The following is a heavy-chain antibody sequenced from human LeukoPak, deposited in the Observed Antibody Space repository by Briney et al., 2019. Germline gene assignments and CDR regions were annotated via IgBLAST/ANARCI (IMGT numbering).Heavy chain of an antibody. J-gene: IGHJ1*01. CDR1: GGSISSSSYY. D-gene: IGHD6-19*01. CDR2: IYYSGNT. V-gene: IGHV4-39*01. CDR3: ARWKNSSGPGSIQH. Sequence: SETLSLTCTVSGGSISSSSYYWGWIRQPPGKGLEWIGSIYYSGNTYYNPSLKSRVTISVDTSKNQFSLKLSSVTAADTAVYYCARWKNSSGPGSIQHWGQGTLVTVSS.